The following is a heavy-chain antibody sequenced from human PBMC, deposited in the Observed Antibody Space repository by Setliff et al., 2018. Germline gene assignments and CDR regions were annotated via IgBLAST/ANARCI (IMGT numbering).Heavy chain of an antibody. J-gene: IGHJ5*02. CDR3: ATDGPVLNGDYIS. CDR1: GYSISSGYY. V-gene: IGHV4-38-2*02. Sequence: KTSETLSLTCAVSGYSISSGYYWGWIRQPPGKGLEWIGGIYHSGITYYNPSVKSRVTISVDKSKNQFSLSLRSVTAADTAVYYCATDGPVLNGDYISWGQGTLVTVSS. D-gene: IGHD3-10*01. CDR2: IYHSGIT.